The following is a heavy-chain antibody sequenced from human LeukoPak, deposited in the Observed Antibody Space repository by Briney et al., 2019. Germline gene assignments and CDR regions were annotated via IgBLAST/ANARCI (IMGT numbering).Heavy chain of an antibody. V-gene: IGHV1-69*13. CDR1: GGTLSSYA. J-gene: IGHJ4*02. CDR2: IIPIFGTA. CDR3: ASEKYYYDSSGYYDY. D-gene: IGHD3-22*01. Sequence: SVKDSCKASGGTLSSYAISWVRQAPGQGLEWMGGIIPIFGTANYAQKFQGRVTITADESTSTAYMELSSLRSEDTAVYYCASEKYYYDSSGYYDYWGQGTLVTVSS.